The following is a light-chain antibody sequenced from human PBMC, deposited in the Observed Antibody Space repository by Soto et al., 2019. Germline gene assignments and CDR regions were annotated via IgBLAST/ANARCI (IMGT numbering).Light chain of an antibody. J-gene: IGLJ1*01. V-gene: IGLV2-8*01. CDR3: SSYAGSNNYYV. CDR2: EVS. CDR1: SSDVGGYNY. Sequence: QSVLTQPPSASGSPGQSVTISCTGTSSDVGGYNYVSWYQLHPGEAPKLMIYEVSKRPSGVPDRFSGFKSGNTASLAVSGLQAEDEADYYFSSYAGSNNYYVFGTGTKVTVL.